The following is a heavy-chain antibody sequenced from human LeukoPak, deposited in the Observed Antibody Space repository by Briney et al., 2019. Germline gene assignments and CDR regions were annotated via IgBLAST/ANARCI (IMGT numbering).Heavy chain of an antibody. D-gene: IGHD3-22*01. Sequence: GGSLRLSCAASGFTFSSYWMHWVRQAPGKGLVWVSRINSDGSSTSYADSVKGRFTISRDNAKNTLYLQMNSPRAEDTAVYYCARDPPSYYDSSGRGYYYYMDVWGKGTTVTVSS. J-gene: IGHJ6*03. V-gene: IGHV3-74*01. CDR1: GFTFSSYW. CDR3: ARDPPSYYDSSGRGYYYYMDV. CDR2: INSDGSST.